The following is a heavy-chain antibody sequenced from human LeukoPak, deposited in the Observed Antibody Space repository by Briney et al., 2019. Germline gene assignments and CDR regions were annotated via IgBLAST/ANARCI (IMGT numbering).Heavy chain of an antibody. Sequence: PGGSLRLSCAASGFTFSSYGMTWVRQAPGKGLEWVSVVSGGGDSTHYADSVKGRFTISRDNAKNSLYLQMNSLRAEDTAVYYCASQTPSYYDFWSAYWGQGTLVTVSS. V-gene: IGHV3-23*01. J-gene: IGHJ4*02. CDR3: ASQTPSYYDFWSAY. CDR1: GFTFSSYG. CDR2: VSGGGDST. D-gene: IGHD3-3*01.